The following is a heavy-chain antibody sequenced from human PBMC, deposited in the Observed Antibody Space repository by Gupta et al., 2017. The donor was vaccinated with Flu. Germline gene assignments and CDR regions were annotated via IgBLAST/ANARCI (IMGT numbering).Heavy chain of an antibody. J-gene: IGHJ6*02. Sequence: QLVQSGGGVVQSGETLSLSCAASGFSFSGYAIHWVRQAPGKGLEWVAGISHDGRYKDYAESVKGRFTISRDNSDNTLFLQMKSLRVDDTAVFYCAKVWLWNHFVGNGMNVWGQGTPVIVSS. CDR3: AKVWLWNHFVGNGMNV. D-gene: IGHD2-21*01. CDR1: GFSFSGYA. CDR2: ISHDGRYK. V-gene: IGHV3-30*04.